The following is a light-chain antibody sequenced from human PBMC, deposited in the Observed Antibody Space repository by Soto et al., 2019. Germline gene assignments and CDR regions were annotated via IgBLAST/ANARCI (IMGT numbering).Light chain of an antibody. CDR1: QSVSTY. Sequence: EIVLTQSPATLSLSPGERATLSCRASQSVSTYLAWYQQKPGQAPRLLIYDASNRATGIPARFSGSGSETDFTLTISSLEPEDFSVYYWQQRSNWPPTFGGGTKVEIK. V-gene: IGKV3-11*01. CDR3: QQRSNWPPT. CDR2: DAS. J-gene: IGKJ4*01.